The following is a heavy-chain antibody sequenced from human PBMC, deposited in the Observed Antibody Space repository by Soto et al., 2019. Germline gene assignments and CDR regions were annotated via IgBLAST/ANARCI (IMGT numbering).Heavy chain of an antibody. CDR2: ISPYNGHT. D-gene: IGHD2-2*01. Sequence: QVQLVQSAGEVKKPGASVKVSCKPSGYSFTSYGISWVRRAPGQGLEWMGWISPYNGHTQFVQRFQGRVTMTTDTSTKTAYMELRNLRSDDTAHYYCARDLTIVPATHPRLENYGMDVWGQGTTAIVSS. CDR3: ARDLTIVPATHPRLENYGMDV. V-gene: IGHV1-18*01. CDR1: GYSFTSYG. J-gene: IGHJ6*02.